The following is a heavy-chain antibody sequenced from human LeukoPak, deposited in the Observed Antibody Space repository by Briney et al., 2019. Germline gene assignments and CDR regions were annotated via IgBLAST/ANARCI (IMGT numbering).Heavy chain of an antibody. V-gene: IGHV3-23*01. Sequence: PGGSLRPSCAASGFTFNDYAMSWVRQAPGKGLEWVSTISGSGGFTYYTDSVKDRFTISRDNSKNMLFLQMNSLGAEDTAVYYCAKYHRPITDYATGDYWGRGTLVIVSS. D-gene: IGHD3-10*01. CDR3: AKYHRPITDYATGDY. J-gene: IGHJ4*02. CDR2: ISGSGGFT. CDR1: GFTFNDYA.